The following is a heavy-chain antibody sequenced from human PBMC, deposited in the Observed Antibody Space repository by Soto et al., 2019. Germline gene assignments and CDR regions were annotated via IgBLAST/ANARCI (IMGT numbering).Heavy chain of an antibody. CDR1: GFTFSNYG. Sequence: TGGSLRLSCAASGFTFSNYGMHWVRQAPGKGLEWVAVLRDDANDAYYADSVKGRFTISRDNSKNTLYLQMRSLRAEDTAVYYCARPYSSNSNWFDPWGQGTLVTVSS. CDR3: ARPYSSNSNWFDP. V-gene: IGHV3-33*01. D-gene: IGHD6-19*01. J-gene: IGHJ5*02. CDR2: LRDDANDA.